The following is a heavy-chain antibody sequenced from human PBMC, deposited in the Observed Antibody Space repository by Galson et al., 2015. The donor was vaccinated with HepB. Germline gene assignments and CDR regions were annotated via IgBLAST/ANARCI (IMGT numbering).Heavy chain of an antibody. CDR3: ARGSYYDSSGYGYWYFDL. D-gene: IGHD3-22*01. CDR2: TYYRSKWDN. CDR1: GDSVSSNSAA. Sequence: CAISGDSVSSNSAAWNWIRQSPSRGLEWLGRTYYRSKWDNDYAVSVKSRITINPDTSKNQFSLQLNSVTPEDTAVYYCARGSYYDSSGYGYWYFDLWGRGTLVTVSS. V-gene: IGHV6-1*01. J-gene: IGHJ2*01.